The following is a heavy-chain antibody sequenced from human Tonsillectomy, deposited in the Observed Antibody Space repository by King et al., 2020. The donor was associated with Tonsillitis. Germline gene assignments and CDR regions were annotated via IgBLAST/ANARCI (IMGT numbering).Heavy chain of an antibody. CDR2: IYHSGST. D-gene: IGHD1-1*01. J-gene: IGHJ4*02. CDR1: GGSISSGAYS. CDR3: AREWTTGNDFDS. Sequence: QLPESGSGLVKPSQTLSLTCAVSGGSISSGAYSWSWIRQPPGKGLEWIGYIYHSGSTYYNPSLKSRVTISVDRSKNQFSLKLSSVTAADTAVYYCAREWTTGNDFDSWGQGTLVTVSS. V-gene: IGHV4-30-2*01.